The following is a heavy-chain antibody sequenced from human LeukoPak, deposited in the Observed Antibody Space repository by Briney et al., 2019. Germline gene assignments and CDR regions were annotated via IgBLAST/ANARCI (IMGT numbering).Heavy chain of an antibody. CDR1: GFTFSSYA. J-gene: IGHJ4*02. Sequence: GGSLRLSCAASGFTFSSYAMSWVRRAPGKGLEWVSAISGSGGSTYYADSVKGRFTISRDNSKNTLYLQMNSLRAEDTAVYYCAKVEYPGDYFDYWGQGTLVTVSS. CDR3: AKVEYPGDYFDY. CDR2: ISGSGGST. V-gene: IGHV3-23*01. D-gene: IGHD6-6*01.